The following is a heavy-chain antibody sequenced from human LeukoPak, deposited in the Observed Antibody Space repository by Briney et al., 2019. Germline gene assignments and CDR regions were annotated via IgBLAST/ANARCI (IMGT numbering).Heavy chain of an antibody. CDR2: ISGSGGST. Sequence: GGSLRLSCAASGFTFSSSAMSWVRQAPGKGLEWVSGISGSGGSTYYADSVKGRFTISRDNSRNTLYLQMNSLRVEDTAVHYCAKLGRDSMRNGVDVWGQGTTVTVSS. CDR3: AKLGRDSMRNGVDV. D-gene: IGHD3-22*01. CDR1: GFTFSSSA. V-gene: IGHV3-23*01. J-gene: IGHJ6*02.